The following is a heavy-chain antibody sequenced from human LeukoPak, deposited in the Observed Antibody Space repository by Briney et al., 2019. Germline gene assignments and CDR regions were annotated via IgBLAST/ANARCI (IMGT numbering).Heavy chain of an antibody. V-gene: IGHV3-7*01. Sequence: GGSLRLSCSASGFTFSNYWMSWVRQAPGKGLEWVANIKQDESEKYYVDSVKGRFTISRDNAKSSLYLRMNSLRAEDTAVYYCARALDSSSSRYQAFEEWGQGTLVTVSS. CDR3: ARALDSSSSRYQAFEE. D-gene: IGHD2-2*01. CDR2: IKQDESEK. CDR1: GFTFSNYW. J-gene: IGHJ4*02.